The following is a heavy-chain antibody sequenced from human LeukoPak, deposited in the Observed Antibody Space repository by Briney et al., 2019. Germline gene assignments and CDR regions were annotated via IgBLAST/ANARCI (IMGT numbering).Heavy chain of an antibody. V-gene: IGHV3-21*04. D-gene: IGHD5-12*01. J-gene: IGHJ4*02. CDR1: GFTFSSYS. CDR2: ISSSSSYI. Sequence: RPGGSLRLSCAASGFTFSSYSMNWVRQAPGKGMEWVSSISSSSSYIYYADSVKGRFTISRDNSKNTLYLQMNSLRAEDTAVYYCAKEAITPFDYWGQGTLVTVSS. CDR3: AKEAITPFDY.